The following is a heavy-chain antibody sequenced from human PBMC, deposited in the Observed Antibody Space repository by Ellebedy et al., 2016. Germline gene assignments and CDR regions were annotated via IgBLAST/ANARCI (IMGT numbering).Heavy chain of an antibody. CDR2: IGTAGDT. Sequence: GESLKISXAASGFTFSSYDMHWVRQATGKGLEWVSAIGTAGDTYYPGSVKGRFTISRENAKNSLYLQMNSLRAGDTAVYYCARGGTTGTTNYYYGMDVWGQGTTVTVSS. CDR1: GFTFSSYD. CDR3: ARGGTTGTTNYYYGMDV. J-gene: IGHJ6*02. V-gene: IGHV3-13*01. D-gene: IGHD1-1*01.